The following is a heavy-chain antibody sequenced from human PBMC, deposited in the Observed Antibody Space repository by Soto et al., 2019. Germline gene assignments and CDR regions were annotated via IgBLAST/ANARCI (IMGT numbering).Heavy chain of an antibody. CDR1: GFTFSSYA. V-gene: IGHV3-23*01. CDR3: AKVRAVSTIFGGLRAYYFDY. CDR2: ISGSGGST. Sequence: GGSLRLSCAASGFTFSSYAMSWVRQAPGKGLEWVSAISGSGGSTYYADSVKGRFTISRDNSKNTLYLQMSSLRAEDTAVYYCAKVRAVSTIFGGLRAYYFDYWGQGTLVTVSS. J-gene: IGHJ4*02. D-gene: IGHD3-3*01.